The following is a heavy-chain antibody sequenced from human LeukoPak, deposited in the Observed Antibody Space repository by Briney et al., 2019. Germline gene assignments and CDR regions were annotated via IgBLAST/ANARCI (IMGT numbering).Heavy chain of an antibody. CDR2: VYYSGST. CDR3: AREESDWFDP. J-gene: IGHJ5*02. V-gene: IGHV4-59*01. Sequence: SETLSLTCTVSGGSISSYYWSWIRQPPGKGLEWIGYVYYSGSTNYNPSLKSRVTISVDTSKNQFSLELSSVTAADTAVYYCAREESDWFDPWGRGTLVTVSS. CDR1: GGSISSYY.